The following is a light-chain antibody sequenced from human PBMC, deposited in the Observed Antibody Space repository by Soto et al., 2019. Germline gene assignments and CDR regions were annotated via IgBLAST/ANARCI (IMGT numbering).Light chain of an antibody. CDR2: AAS. Sequence: DIQMTQSRSSLSASIGDTVTITCRASQHISNFVYWYQQSPGTAPQLLIYAASTLHPGVPSRFSGVRFGTDFTLTITSLQPDDFVTYFCEQSSSTPYTFGQVTMLEI. CDR3: EQSSSTPYT. J-gene: IGKJ2*01. V-gene: IGKV1-39*01. CDR1: QHISNF.